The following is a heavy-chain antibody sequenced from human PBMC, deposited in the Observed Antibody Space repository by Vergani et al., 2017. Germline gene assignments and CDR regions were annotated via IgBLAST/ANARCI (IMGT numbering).Heavy chain of an antibody. CDR3: AKDPKPSIAVAGFDY. Sequence: QVQLVESGGGVVQPGRSLRLSCAASGFTFSSYAMHWVRQAPGKGLEWVAVISYDGSNKYYADSVKGRFTISRDNSKNTLYLQMNSLRAEDTAVYYCAKDPKPSIAVAGFDYWGQGTLVTVSS. D-gene: IGHD6-19*01. V-gene: IGHV3-30-3*01. CDR1: GFTFSSYA. J-gene: IGHJ4*02. CDR2: ISYDGSNK.